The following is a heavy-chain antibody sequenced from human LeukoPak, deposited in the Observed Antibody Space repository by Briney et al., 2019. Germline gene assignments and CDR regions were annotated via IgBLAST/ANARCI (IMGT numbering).Heavy chain of an antibody. CDR1: GFTFGDYA. V-gene: IGHV3-49*03. CDR3: TRDWYYYDSLDI. D-gene: IGHD3-22*01. CDR2: IRSKAYGGTT. Sequence: GGSLRLSCTASGFTFGDYAMSWFRQAPGKGLEWVGFIRSKAYGGTTEYAASVKGRFTIPRDDSNSIAYLQMNSLKTEDTAVYYCTRDWYYYDSLDIWGQGTMVTVSS. J-gene: IGHJ3*02.